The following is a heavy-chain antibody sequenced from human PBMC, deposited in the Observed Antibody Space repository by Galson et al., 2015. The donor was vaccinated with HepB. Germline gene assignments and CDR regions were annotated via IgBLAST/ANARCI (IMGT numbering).Heavy chain of an antibody. J-gene: IGHJ3*02. D-gene: IGHD3-3*01. CDR3: TRDTYYDFWIDAFDI. CDR1: GFTFGDYA. CDR2: IRSKAYGGTT. Sequence: SLRLSCAASGFTFGDYAMSWVRQAPGKGLEWVGFIRSKAYGGTTEYAASVKGRFTISRDDSKSIAYLQMNSLKTEDTAVYYCTRDTYYDFWIDAFDIWGQGTMVTVSS. V-gene: IGHV3-49*04.